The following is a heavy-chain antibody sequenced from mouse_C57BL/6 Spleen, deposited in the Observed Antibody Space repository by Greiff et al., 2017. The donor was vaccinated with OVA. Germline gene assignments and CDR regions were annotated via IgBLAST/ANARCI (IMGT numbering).Heavy chain of an antibody. J-gene: IGHJ4*01. Sequence: QVQLQQPGAELVRPGTSVKLSCKASGYTFTSYWMHWVKQRPGQGLEWIGVIDPSDSYTNYNQKFKGKATLTVDTSSSTAYMQLSSLTSEDSAVYYCARERSLYYAMDYWGQGTSVTVSS. CDR3: ARERSLYYAMDY. D-gene: IGHD1-1*01. CDR1: GYTFTSYW. CDR2: IDPSDSYT. V-gene: IGHV1-59*01.